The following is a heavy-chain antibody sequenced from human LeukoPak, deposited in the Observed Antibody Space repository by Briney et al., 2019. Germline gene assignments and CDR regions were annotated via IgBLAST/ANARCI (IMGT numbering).Heavy chain of an antibody. CDR2: ISGSGAST. J-gene: IGHJ4*02. Sequence: GGSLRLSRAASGFTFSSYAMSWVRQAPGKGLEWVSAISGSGASTYYADSVKGRFTISRDNSKNTLYLQMNSLRAEDTAVYYCAKDSYPSYYYDSSGRDYWGQGTLVTVSS. D-gene: IGHD3-22*01. V-gene: IGHV3-23*01. CDR3: AKDSYPSYYYDSSGRDY. CDR1: GFTFSSYA.